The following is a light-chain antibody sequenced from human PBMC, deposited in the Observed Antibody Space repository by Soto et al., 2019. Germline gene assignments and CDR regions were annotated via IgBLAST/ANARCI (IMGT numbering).Light chain of an antibody. CDR3: QQYNGYSRT. V-gene: IGKV1-5*03. J-gene: IGKJ1*01. CDR1: QTISSW. Sequence: IPMTQSPSTLSGSVGDRVTITCRASQTISSWLAWYQQKPGKAPKLLIYKASTLKSGVPSRFSGSGSGTEFTLTISSLQPEDFATFYCQQYNGYSRTFGQGTKVDIK. CDR2: KAS.